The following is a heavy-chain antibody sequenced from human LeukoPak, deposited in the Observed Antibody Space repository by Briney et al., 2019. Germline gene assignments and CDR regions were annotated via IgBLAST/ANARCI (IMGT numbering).Heavy chain of an antibody. CDR3: ASLTYYFDSSGYYPGYFQH. CDR1: GFTFSDYY. CDR2: ISSSNSYT. V-gene: IGHV3-11*03. J-gene: IGHJ1*01. D-gene: IGHD3-22*01. Sequence: AGSLRPSCAASGFTFSDYYMSWIRQAPGKGLEWVSYISSSNSYTNYADSVKGRFYADSVKGRFTISRDNAKTSLYLQMNSLRAEDTAVYYCASLTYYFDSSGYYPGYFQHWGQGTLVTVSS.